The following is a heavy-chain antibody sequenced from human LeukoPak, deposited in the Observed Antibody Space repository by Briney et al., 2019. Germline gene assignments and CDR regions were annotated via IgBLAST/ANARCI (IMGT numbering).Heavy chain of an antibody. D-gene: IGHD3-16*02. CDR1: GFTFSSYS. V-gene: IGHV3-23*01. Sequence: GGSLRLSCAASGFTFSSYSMSWVRQAPGKGLEWVSAISGSGGSTYYADSVKGRFTISRDNSKNTLYLQMNSLRAEDTAVYYCAKDQYDYVWGSYRYFGYWGQGTLVTVSS. CDR2: ISGSGGST. J-gene: IGHJ4*02. CDR3: AKDQYDYVWGSYRYFGY.